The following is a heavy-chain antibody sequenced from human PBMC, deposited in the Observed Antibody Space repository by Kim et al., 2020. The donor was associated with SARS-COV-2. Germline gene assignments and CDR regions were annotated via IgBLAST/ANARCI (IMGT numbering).Heavy chain of an antibody. D-gene: IGHD3-9*01. CDR3: ARGGLTGYYNHGMDV. J-gene: IGHJ6*02. V-gene: IGHV1-18*01. CDR2: ISAYNGNT. CDR1: GYTFTSYG. Sequence: ASVKVSCKASGYTFTSYGINGVRQAPGQGLEWMGWISAYNGNTNSAQKLQGRVTMTTDTSTNTAYMELRSLRSDDTAVYYCARGGLTGYYNHGMDVWSQGTTVTVSS.